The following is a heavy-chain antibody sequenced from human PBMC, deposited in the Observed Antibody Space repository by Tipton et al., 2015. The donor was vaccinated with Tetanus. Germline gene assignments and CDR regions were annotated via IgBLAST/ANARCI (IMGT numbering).Heavy chain of an antibody. CDR2: ITGNGGTT. J-gene: IGHJ6*02. D-gene: IGHD2-15*01. CDR3: AKEFCSSGSCQTYYSYYGLDV. V-gene: IGHV3-23*01. CDR1: GFTFSIYA. Sequence: GSLRLSCAASGFTFSIYAMSWVRQAPGKGLEWVSTITGNGGTTYYADSVRGRFPISRDDSENTLYLQMNSLRVEDTAVHYCAKEFCSSGSCQTYYSYYGLDVWGQGTTVTVSS.